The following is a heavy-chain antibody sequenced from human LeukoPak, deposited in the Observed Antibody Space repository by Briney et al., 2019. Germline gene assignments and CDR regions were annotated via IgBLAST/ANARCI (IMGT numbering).Heavy chain of an antibody. CDR3: ARLKELYYFDY. Sequence: PGGSLRLSCAASGFTFSSYGMHWVRQAPGKGLEWVAVIWYDGSNKYYADSVKGRFTISRDNSKNTLYLQMNSLRAEDTAVYYCARLKELYYFDYWGQGTLVTVSS. D-gene: IGHD1-1*01. J-gene: IGHJ4*02. V-gene: IGHV3-33*01. CDR2: IWYDGSNK. CDR1: GFTFSSYG.